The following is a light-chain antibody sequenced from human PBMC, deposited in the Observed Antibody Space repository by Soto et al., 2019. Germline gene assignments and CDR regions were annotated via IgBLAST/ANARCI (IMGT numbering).Light chain of an antibody. CDR3: QAWDSSSWV. CDR1: KLGDKY. Sequence: SYELTQPPSVSVSPGQTASITCSGDKLGDKYACWYQRKPGQSPILVIYQDSKRPSGIPERFSGSSSGNTATLTISGTQAMDEGDYYCQAWDSSSWVFGGGTKVTVL. CDR2: QDS. J-gene: IGLJ3*02. V-gene: IGLV3-1*01.